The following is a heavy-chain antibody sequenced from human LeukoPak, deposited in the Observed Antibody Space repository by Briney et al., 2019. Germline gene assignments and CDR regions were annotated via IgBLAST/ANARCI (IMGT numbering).Heavy chain of an antibody. CDR3: ARGLTLGFDY. CDR1: GFTVSSNY. V-gene: IGHV3-66*02. J-gene: IGHJ4*02. CDR2: IYSGGST. D-gene: IGHD4-23*01. Sequence: PGGSLRLSRAASGFTVSSNYMSWVRQAPGKGLEWVSVIYSGGSTYYADSVKGRFTISRDNSKNTLYLQMNSLRAEDTAVYYCARGLTLGFDYWGQGTLVTVSS.